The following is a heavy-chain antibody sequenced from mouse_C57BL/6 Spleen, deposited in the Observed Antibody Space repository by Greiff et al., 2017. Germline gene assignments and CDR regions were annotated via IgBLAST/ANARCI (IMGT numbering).Heavy chain of an antibody. D-gene: IGHD1-1*01. V-gene: IGHV3-6*01. CDR3: ARVPQFITTVVATDWYFDV. CDR1: GYSITSGYY. CDR2: ISYDGSN. J-gene: IGHJ1*03. Sequence: DVQLQESGPGLVKPSQSLSLTCSVTGYSITSGYYWNWIRQFPGNKLEWMGYISYDGSNNYNPSLKNRISITRDTSKNQFFLKLNSVTTEDTATYYCARVPQFITTVVATDWYFDVWGTGTTVTVSS.